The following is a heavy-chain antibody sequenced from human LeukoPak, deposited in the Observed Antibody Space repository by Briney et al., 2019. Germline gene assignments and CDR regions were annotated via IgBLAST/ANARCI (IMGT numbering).Heavy chain of an antibody. CDR1: GDSINDHY. J-gene: IGHJ3*02. V-gene: IGHV4-59*08. CDR2: IYYSGST. D-gene: IGHD3-22*01. Sequence: SETLSLTCTVSGDSINDHYWSWIRQPPGNRLEWIGWIYYSGSTMYSPSLESRVTISLDTSRTQFSLDLNSVTAADTAVYYCARHAGFGSGYYHDAFDIWGQGSMVIVSS. CDR3: ARHAGFGSGYYHDAFDI.